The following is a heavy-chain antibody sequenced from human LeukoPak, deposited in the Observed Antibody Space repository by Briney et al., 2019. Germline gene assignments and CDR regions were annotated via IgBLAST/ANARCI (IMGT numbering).Heavy chain of an antibody. CDR3: ARHFAYSSSSYFGY. Sequence: SETLSLTCSVSGGSVSNYYWSWIRQPPGKGLEWIGYVYYTGSTNYNPSLKSRVTMFEDKSKNQFSLRLYSVTVADTAVYYCARHFAYSSSSYFGYWGQGSLVTVSS. CDR2: VYYTGST. D-gene: IGHD6-6*01. CDR1: GGSVSNYY. J-gene: IGHJ4*02. V-gene: IGHV4-59*08.